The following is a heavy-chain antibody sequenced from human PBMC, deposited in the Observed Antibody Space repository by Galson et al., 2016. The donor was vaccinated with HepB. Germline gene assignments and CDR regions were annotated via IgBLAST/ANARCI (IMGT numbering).Heavy chain of an antibody. V-gene: IGHV4-59*02. CDR3: ARGTRFIFNS. CDR2: INYSGNT. J-gene: IGHJ4*02. CDR1: GASVSHEY. D-gene: IGHD3-3*01. Sequence: SETLSLTCSVSGASVSHEYWNWIRQSPEIGLEWIGYINYSGNTDYNPSLRGRVTISRDMSNNQFSLTLNSVTAADSAVYFCARGTRFIFNSWGQGILVTVSS.